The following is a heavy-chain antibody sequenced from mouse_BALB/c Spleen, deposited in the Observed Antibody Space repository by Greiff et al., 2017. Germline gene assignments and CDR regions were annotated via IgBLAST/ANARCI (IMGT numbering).Heavy chain of an antibody. CDR1: GYTFTDYA. D-gene: IGHD2-10*02. J-gene: IGHJ2*01. CDR2: ISTYYGDA. Sequence: VQLQESGAELVRPGVSVKISCKGSGYTFTDYAMHWVKQSHAKSLEWIGVISTYYGDASYNQKFKGKATMTVDKSSSTAYMELARLTSEDSAIYYCAREQYGNPYFDYWGQGTTLTVSS. CDR3: AREQYGNPYFDY. V-gene: IGHV1S137*01.